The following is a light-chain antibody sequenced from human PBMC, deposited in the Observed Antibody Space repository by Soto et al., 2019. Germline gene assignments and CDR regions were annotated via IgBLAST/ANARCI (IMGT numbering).Light chain of an antibody. CDR3: ISYTSSSTLL. Sequence: QSALTQPASVSGSPGQSITISCTGTSSDVGGYNYVSWYQQHPDKAPKLMIYEVSNRPSGVSNRFSGSKSGNTASLTISGLQAEDEADYYCISYTSSSTLLFGGGTKVTVL. J-gene: IGLJ2*01. CDR1: SSDVGGYNY. V-gene: IGLV2-14*01. CDR2: EVS.